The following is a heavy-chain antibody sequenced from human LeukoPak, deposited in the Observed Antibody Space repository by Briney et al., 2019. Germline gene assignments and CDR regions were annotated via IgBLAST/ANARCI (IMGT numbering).Heavy chain of an antibody. Sequence: PGGSLRLSCAASGFTFSSYSMNWVRQAPGKGLEWVSRITSEGSSTSYADSVKGRFTISRDNAKNTLYLQMNSLRAEDTAVYYCARGSSVVALDWGQGTLVTVSS. D-gene: IGHD2-15*01. J-gene: IGHJ4*02. CDR1: GFTFSSYS. CDR3: ARGSSVVALD. CDR2: ITSEGSST. V-gene: IGHV3-74*01.